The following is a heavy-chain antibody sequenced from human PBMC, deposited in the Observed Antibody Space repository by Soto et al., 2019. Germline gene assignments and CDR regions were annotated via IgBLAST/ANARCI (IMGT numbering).Heavy chain of an antibody. CDR1: GGSISSGGYY. J-gene: IGHJ6*02. V-gene: IGHV4-31*03. D-gene: IGHD3-22*01. CDR3: ARDAVPYYYDSSGYYYLGDGMDV. Sequence: SETLSLTCTVSGGSISSGGYYWGWIRQHPGKGLEWIGYIYYSGSTYYNPSLKSRVTISVDTSKNQFSLKLSSVTAADTAVYYCARDAVPYYYDSSGYYYLGDGMDVWGQGTTVTVSS. CDR2: IYYSGST.